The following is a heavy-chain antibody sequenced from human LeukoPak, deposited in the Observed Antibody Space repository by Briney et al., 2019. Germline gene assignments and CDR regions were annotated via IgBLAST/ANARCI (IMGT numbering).Heavy chain of an antibody. CDR1: GGSISSSTYY. V-gene: IGHV4-39*01. J-gene: IGHJ3*02. CDR3: ARHGRPGYGGYENAFDI. Sequence: SETLSLTCTVSGGSISSSTYYWDWIRQPPGQGLEWIGNIYDSGDTYYTPSLKSRVTMFVDTSKSQFSLKLSSVTAADTAVYYCARHGRPGYGGYENAFDIWGQGTMVTVSS. CDR2: IYDSGDT. D-gene: IGHD5-12*01.